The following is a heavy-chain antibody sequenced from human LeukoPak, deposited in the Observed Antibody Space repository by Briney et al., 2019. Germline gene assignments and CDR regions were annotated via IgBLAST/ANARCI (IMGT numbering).Heavy chain of an antibody. CDR2: INPNSGGT. D-gene: IGHD1-26*01. J-gene: IGHJ4*02. Sequence: GASVKVSCKASGYTFTGYYMHWVRQAPGQGLEWMGWINPNSGGTDYVQKFQGRVTMTRDTSISTAYMELSRLRSDDTAVYYCARDSGSSNFDYWGQGTLVTVSS. CDR3: ARDSGSSNFDY. V-gene: IGHV1-2*02. CDR1: GYTFTGYY.